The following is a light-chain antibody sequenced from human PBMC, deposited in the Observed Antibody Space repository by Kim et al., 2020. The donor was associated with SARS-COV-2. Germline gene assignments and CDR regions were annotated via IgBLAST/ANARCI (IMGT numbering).Light chain of an antibody. CDR3: SSYTSSSTLV. Sequence: QSALTQPASVSGSPGQSITISCTGTSSDVGRYNYVSWYQQHPGKTPKLMIYDVSNRPSGVSNRFSGSKSGSTASLSISGLQAEDEADYYCSSYTSSSTLVFGAGTKVTVL. J-gene: IGLJ1*01. V-gene: IGLV2-14*03. CDR2: DVS. CDR1: SSDVGRYNY.